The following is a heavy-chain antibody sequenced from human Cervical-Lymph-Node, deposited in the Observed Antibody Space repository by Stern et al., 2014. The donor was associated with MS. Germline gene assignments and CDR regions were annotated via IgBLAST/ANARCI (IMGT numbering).Heavy chain of an antibody. CDR2: INTSTGNP. Sequence: DQLVESGSELKKPGASVKVSCKASGYTFTTYAMNWVRQAPGQGLEWMGWINTSTGNPTYDPGFTGRFVFSLDTSVSTAYLQISSLRANDTAVYYCARGWLGPDWYFDLWGRGTLVTVSS. D-gene: IGHD5-12*01. V-gene: IGHV7-4-1*02. J-gene: IGHJ2*01. CDR1: GYTFTTYA. CDR3: ARGWLGPDWYFDL.